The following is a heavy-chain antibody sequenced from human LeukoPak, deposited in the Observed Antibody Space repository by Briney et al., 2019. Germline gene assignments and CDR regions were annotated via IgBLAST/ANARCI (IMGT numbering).Heavy chain of an antibody. J-gene: IGHJ4*02. V-gene: IGHV4-61*01. D-gene: IGHD4-17*01. CDR1: GGSVSSGSYY. CDR2: IYYSGST. CDR3: ARVGDYGDYAFDY. Sequence: PSETLSLTCTVSGGSVSSGSYYWSWIRQPPGKGLEWIGYIYYSGSTNYNPSLKSRVTISVDTSKNQFSLKLSSVTAADTAVYYCARVGDYGDYAFDYWGQGTLVTVSS.